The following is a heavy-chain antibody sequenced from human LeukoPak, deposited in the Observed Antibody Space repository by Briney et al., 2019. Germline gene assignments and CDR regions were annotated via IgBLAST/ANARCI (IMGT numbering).Heavy chain of an antibody. V-gene: IGHV3-23*01. CDR2: ISGSGGST. CDR3: AKRGVVIRVILVGFHKEAYYFDS. D-gene: IGHD3-22*01. J-gene: IGHJ4*02. Sequence: PGGSLRLSCAVSGITLSNYGMSWVRQAPGKGLEWVAGISGSGGSTNYAVSVKGRFTISRDNPKNTLYLQMNSLTVEDTAVYFCAKRGVVIRVILVGFHKEAYYFDSWGQGALVTVSS. CDR1: GITLSNYG.